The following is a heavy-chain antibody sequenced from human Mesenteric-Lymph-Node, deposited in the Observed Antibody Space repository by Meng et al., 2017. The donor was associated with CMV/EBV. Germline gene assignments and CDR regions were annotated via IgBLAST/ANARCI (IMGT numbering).Heavy chain of an antibody. J-gene: IGHJ4*02. CDR2: ISSSGSTI. Sequence: GESLKISCAASGFTFSDYYMSWIRQAPGKGLEWISYISSSGSTIYYAASVKGRFTISRDNAKNSMYLQMSSLRAEDTAVYYCARGPLGVVTAFPVGYWGQGTLVTVS. D-gene: IGHD2-21*02. CDR3: ARGPLGVVTAFPVGY. CDR1: GFTFSDYY. V-gene: IGHV3-11*01.